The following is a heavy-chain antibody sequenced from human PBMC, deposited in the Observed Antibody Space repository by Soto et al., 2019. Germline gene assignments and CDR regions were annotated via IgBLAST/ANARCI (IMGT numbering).Heavy chain of an antibody. V-gene: IGHV1-18*01. CDR1: GYTFTSYG. Sequence: QVQLVQSGAEVKKPGASVKVSCKASGYTFTSYGISWVRQAPGQGLEWMGWISAYNGNTKYAQKLKGRXTXTXXTSTSTAYMELRSLRSDDTAVYYCARDLGQQLFDYWGQGTLVTVSS. J-gene: IGHJ4*02. CDR2: ISAYNGNT. D-gene: IGHD6-13*01. CDR3: ARDLGQQLFDY.